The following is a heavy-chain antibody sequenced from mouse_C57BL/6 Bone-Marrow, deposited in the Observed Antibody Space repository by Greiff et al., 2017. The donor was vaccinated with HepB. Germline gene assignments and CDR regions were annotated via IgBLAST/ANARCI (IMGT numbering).Heavy chain of an antibody. CDR3: ARSLDIWDY. V-gene: IGHV14-4*01. D-gene: IGHD2-10*02. CDR1: GFNIKDDY. Sequence: EVQLQQSGAELVRPGASVKLSCTASGFNIKDDYMHWVKQRPEQGLEWIGWIDPENGDTEYASKFQGKATLTVDKSSSTAYMQLSSLTSEDSAVYYCARSLDIWDYWGQGTTLTVSS. CDR2: IDPENGDT. J-gene: IGHJ2*01.